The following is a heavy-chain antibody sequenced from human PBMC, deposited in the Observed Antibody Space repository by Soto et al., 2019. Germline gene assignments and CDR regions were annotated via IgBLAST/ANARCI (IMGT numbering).Heavy chain of an antibody. J-gene: IGHJ6*02. CDR3: SRHGVKNPYYLDV. CDR2: IDPSDSYT. CDR1: GYSFTGYW. D-gene: IGHD1-26*01. V-gene: IGHV5-10-1*01. Sequence: PGESLKISCKASGYSFTGYWISWVRQMPGKGLEWMGRIDPSDSYTKYSPSFQGHVTISADKSISTASLQWSSLEASDTAMYYCSRHGVKNPYYLDVWGQGTTVTVSS.